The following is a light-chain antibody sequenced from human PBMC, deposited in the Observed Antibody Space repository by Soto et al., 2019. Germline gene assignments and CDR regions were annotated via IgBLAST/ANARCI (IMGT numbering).Light chain of an antibody. CDR3: SSDAGNYLV. Sequence: QSVLTQPPSASGSPGQSVTISCTGTSSDVGGYNYVSWHQQHPGKAPKLMIYEVNKRPSGVPDRFSGSKSGNTASLTVSGLQAEDEADYYCSSDAGNYLVFGGGTKLTVL. J-gene: IGLJ3*02. CDR2: EVN. V-gene: IGLV2-8*01. CDR1: SSDVGGYNY.